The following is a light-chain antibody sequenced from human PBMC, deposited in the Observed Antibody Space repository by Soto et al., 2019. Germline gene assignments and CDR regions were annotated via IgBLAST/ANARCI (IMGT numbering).Light chain of an antibody. J-gene: IGKJ1*01. CDR1: QSVSSSY. CDR3: QQYGSSGT. CDR2: GAS. Sequence: EIRLKQSPGTLSLSPGERATLSCRASQSVSSSYLAWYQQKPGQAPRLLIYGASNRATGIPDRFSGSGSGTDFTLTISRLEPEDFAVYYCQQYGSSGTFGQGTKVDIK. V-gene: IGKV3-20*01.